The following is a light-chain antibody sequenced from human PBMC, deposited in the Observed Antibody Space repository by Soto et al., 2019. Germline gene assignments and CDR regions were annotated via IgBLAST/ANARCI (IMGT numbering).Light chain of an antibody. V-gene: IGLV2-14*03. CDR1: SSDIGGYNY. J-gene: IGLJ1*01. CDR2: DVS. Sequence: QSALTQPASVSGSPGQSITISCTRTSSDIGGYNYVSWYQQHPGKAPKLMIYDVSNRPSGVSNRFSGSKSGNTASLTISGLQAEDEADYYCGSYTSSSTLEVFGTGTKLTVL. CDR3: GSYTSSSTLEV.